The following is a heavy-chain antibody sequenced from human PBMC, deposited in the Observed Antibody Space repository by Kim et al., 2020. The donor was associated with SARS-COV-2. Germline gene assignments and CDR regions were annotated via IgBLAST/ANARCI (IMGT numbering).Heavy chain of an antibody. CDR2: IYYSGST. V-gene: IGHV4-59*13. Sequence: SETLSLTCTVSGGSISSYYWSWIRQPPGKGLEWIGYIYYSGSTNYNPSLKSRVTISVDTSKNQFSLKLSSVTAADTAVYYCARGPGGLRYFDWLTQYYYYGMDVWGQGTTVTVPS. J-gene: IGHJ6*02. CDR3: ARGPGGLRYFDWLTQYYYYGMDV. D-gene: IGHD3-9*01. CDR1: GGSISSYY.